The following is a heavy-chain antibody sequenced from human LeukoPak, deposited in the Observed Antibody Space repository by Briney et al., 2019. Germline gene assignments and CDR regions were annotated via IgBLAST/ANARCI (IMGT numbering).Heavy chain of an antibody. CDR3: ARDQGRITIFGVAYNNWFDP. CDR2: INHSGST. D-gene: IGHD3-3*01. Sequence: SETLPLTCAVYGGSFSGYYWSWIRQPPGKGLEWIGEINHSGSTNYNPSLKSRVTISVDTSKNQFSLKLSSVTAADTAVYYCARDQGRITIFGVAYNNWFDPWGQGTLVTVSS. V-gene: IGHV4-34*01. J-gene: IGHJ5*02. CDR1: GGSFSGYY.